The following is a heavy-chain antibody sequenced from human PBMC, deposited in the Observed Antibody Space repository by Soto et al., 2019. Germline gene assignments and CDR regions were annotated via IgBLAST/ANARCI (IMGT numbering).Heavy chain of an antibody. Sequence: LRLSCAASGFTFSSYWMHWVRQAPGKGLVWVSRINSDGSSTSYADSVKGRFTISRDNAKNTPYLQMNSLRAEDTAVYYCARDQGSATVVPQGYPDYYGMDVWGQGTTVTVSS. J-gene: IGHJ6*02. CDR3: ARDQGSATVVPQGYPDYYGMDV. D-gene: IGHD4-17*01. CDR1: GFTFSSYW. V-gene: IGHV3-74*01. CDR2: INSDGSST.